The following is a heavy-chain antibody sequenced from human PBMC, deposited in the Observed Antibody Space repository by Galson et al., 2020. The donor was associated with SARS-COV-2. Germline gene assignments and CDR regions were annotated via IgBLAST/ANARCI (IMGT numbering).Heavy chain of an antibody. CDR2: IYYNGNT. D-gene: IGHD3-22*01. J-gene: IGHJ4*02. CDR1: GGSMRSNNYH. CDR3: ARVPYYYDRSGYYYAGFADY. Sequence: SETLSLTCTVSGGSMRSNNYHWGWIRQPPGEGLEWIGSIYYNGNTYFNPPLKSRVTMSVDMSKNQLSLKVSSVTAADTAVYYCARVPYYYDRSGYYYAGFADYWGQGTLVTVSS. V-gene: IGHV4-39*07.